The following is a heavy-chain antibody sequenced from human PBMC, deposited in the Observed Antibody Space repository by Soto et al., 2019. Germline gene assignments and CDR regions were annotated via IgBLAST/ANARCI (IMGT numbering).Heavy chain of an antibody. CDR1: GFTFSGYG. J-gene: IGHJ4*02. D-gene: IGHD4-4*01. Sequence: PGGSLRLSCAVSGFTFSGYGMHWVRQAPGKGLEWVAVIWFDGSNKNYADSVKGRSTISRDDSKNTLYLQMNSLRAEDTAVYYCTRDRDSRRGWDYFDHWGQGTLVTVSS. V-gene: IGHV3-33*01. CDR2: IWFDGSNK. CDR3: TRDRDSRRGWDYFDH.